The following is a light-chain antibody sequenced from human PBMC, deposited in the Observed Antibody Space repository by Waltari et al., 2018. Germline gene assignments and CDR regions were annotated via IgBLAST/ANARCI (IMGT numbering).Light chain of an antibody. CDR1: QGISSY. J-gene: IGKJ2*01. Sequence: DIQLTQSPSFLSASVGDRVTITCRASQGISSYLAWYQQKPGEAPKLLISAASTLQSGVPSMFSGSGSGTEFTLTISSLQPEDFATYYCQQLNSFPYTFGQGTKLDIK. CDR2: AAS. CDR3: QQLNSFPYT. V-gene: IGKV1-9*01.